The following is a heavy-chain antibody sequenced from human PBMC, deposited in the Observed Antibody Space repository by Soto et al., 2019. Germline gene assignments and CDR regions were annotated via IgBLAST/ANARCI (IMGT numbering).Heavy chain of an antibody. V-gene: IGHV3-30-3*01. CDR3: ARVGVGYSYGSGFHY. D-gene: IGHD5-18*01. Sequence: GGSLRLSCAASGLPFSGYAMHWVRQAPGKGLEWVAVISYDGNNKYNADSVTGRFTISRDNSKNTLYLQMNSLRPEDTAVYYCARVGVGYSYGSGFHYWGQGTLVTVSS. J-gene: IGHJ4*02. CDR2: ISYDGNNK. CDR1: GLPFSGYA.